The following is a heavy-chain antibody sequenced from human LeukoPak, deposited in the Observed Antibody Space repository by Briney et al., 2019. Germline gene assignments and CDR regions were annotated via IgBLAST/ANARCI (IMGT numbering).Heavy chain of an antibody. CDR2: NSGGGT. D-gene: IGHD2-21*01. CDR3: ARNSGELGA. Sequence: GGSLRLSCAASGFTVSNNYMSWVRRAAGKGLEWVSLNSGGGTYYAYSVKGRFTISRDNSKNTLYLQMNSLRAEDTAVYYCARNSGELGAWGQGTLVTVSS. J-gene: IGHJ5*02. V-gene: IGHV3-53*01. CDR1: GFTVSNNY.